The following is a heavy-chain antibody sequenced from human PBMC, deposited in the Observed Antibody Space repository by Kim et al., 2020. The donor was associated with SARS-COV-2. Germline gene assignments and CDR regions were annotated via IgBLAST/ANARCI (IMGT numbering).Heavy chain of an antibody. V-gene: IGHV1-46*01. CDR1: GYTFTNFY. D-gene: IGHD4-4*01. Sequence: ASVKVSCKASGYTFTNFYVHWVRQAPGQGLEWMGVINPSGGSTNYHQKFQGRVTMTRDTSTSTVYMELSSLTSDDTAVYYCARKGNAFDYWGQGTLVTVSS. J-gene: IGHJ4*02. CDR3: ARKGNAFDY. CDR2: INPSGGST.